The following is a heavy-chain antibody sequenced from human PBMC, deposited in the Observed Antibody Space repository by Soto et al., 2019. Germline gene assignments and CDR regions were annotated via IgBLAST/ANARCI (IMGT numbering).Heavy chain of an antibody. Sequence: PGGSLRLSCAASGFTFSNAWMSWVHQAPGKXLEWVGRIKSRTDGGTTDYAAPVKGRFTISRDDSKNTLYLQMNSLKTEDTAVYYCATLGLLDRLYYYSYGMDVWGQGTTVTVSS. CDR1: GFTFSNAW. CDR3: ATLGLLDRLYYYSYGMDV. CDR2: IKSRTDGGTT. V-gene: IGHV3-15*01. D-gene: IGHD3-3*01. J-gene: IGHJ6*02.